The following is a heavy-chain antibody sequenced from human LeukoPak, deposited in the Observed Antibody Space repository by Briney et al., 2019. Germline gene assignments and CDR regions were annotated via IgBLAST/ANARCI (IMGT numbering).Heavy chain of an antibody. D-gene: IGHD5-12*01. Sequence: GSLRLSCAASGFTFSSYAMSWVRQAPGKGLEWVSAISGSGGSTYYADSVKGRFTISRDNSKNTLYLQMNSLGAEDTAVYYCAKMPTPSGYGLATFDYWGQGTLVTVSS. CDR1: GFTFSSYA. J-gene: IGHJ4*02. V-gene: IGHV3-23*01. CDR3: AKMPTPSGYGLATFDY. CDR2: ISGSGGST.